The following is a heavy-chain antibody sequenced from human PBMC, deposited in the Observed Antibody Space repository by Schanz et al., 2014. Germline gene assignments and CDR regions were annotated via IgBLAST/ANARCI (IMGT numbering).Heavy chain of an antibody. D-gene: IGHD2-15*01. Sequence: VQLVESGGGVVQPGRSLRLSCAASGFTFNNFGMNWVRQAPGKGLEWVSCITGGSTTYTYYADSVRGRFTISRDNAKSSVYLQMNSLRAEDTAVYYCARSGVDVWGQGILVTVSS. J-gene: IGHJ4*02. CDR2: ITGGSTTYT. CDR1: GFTFNNFG. CDR3: ARSGVDV. V-gene: IGHV3-21*01.